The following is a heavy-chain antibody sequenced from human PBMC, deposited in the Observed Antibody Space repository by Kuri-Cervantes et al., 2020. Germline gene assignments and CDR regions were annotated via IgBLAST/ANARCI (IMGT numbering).Heavy chain of an antibody. Sequence: ASVKVSCKASGYTFTSYGISWVRQAPGQGLEWMGWINPNSGGTNYAQKFQGRVTMTRDTSISTAYMELSSLRSEDTAVYYCARDHVTMVRGVIRDQYYYYGMDVWGQGTTVTVSS. CDR3: ARDHVTMVRGVIRDQYYYYGMDV. CDR1: GYTFTSYG. J-gene: IGHJ6*02. V-gene: IGHV1-2*02. D-gene: IGHD3-10*01. CDR2: INPNSGGT.